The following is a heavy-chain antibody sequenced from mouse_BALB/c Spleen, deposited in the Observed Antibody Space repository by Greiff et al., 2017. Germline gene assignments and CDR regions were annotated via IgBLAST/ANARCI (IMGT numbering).Heavy chain of an antibody. Sequence: QVQLQQSGPELVKPGASVRISCKASGYTFTSYYIHWVKQRPGQGLEWIGWIYPGNVNTKYNEKFKGKATLTADKSSSTAYMQLSSLTSEDSAVYFCARDDGHWYFDVWGAGTTVTVSS. CDR2: IYPGNVNT. CDR3: ARDDGHWYFDV. V-gene: IGHV1S56*01. J-gene: IGHJ1*01. D-gene: IGHD2-3*01. CDR1: GYTFTSYY.